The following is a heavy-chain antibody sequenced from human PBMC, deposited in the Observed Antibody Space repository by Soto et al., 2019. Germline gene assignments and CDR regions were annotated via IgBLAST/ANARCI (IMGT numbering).Heavy chain of an antibody. CDR2: ISGSGGST. V-gene: IGHV3-23*01. Sequence: GGSLRLSCAASGFTFSSYAMSWVRQAPGKGLEWVSAISGSGGSTYYADSVKGRFTISRDNSKNTLYLQMNSLRAEDTAVYYCAKDHTVTTFYPRQDFDYWGQGTLVTVSS. D-gene: IGHD4-17*01. CDR1: GFTFSSYA. CDR3: AKDHTVTTFYPRQDFDY. J-gene: IGHJ4*02.